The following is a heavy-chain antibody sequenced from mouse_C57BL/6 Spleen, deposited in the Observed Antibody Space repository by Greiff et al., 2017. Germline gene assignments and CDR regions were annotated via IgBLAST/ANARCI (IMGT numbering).Heavy chain of an antibody. Sequence: EVQLVESGGDLVKPGGSLKLSCAASGFTFSSYGMSWVRQTPDKRLEWVATISSGGSYTYYPDSVKGRFTISRDNAKNTLYLQMSSLKSEDTAMYYCASARSSSFAYWGQGTLVTVSA. J-gene: IGHJ3*01. V-gene: IGHV5-6*01. CDR1: GFTFSSYG. CDR3: ASARSSSFAY. CDR2: ISSGGSYT. D-gene: IGHD1-1*01.